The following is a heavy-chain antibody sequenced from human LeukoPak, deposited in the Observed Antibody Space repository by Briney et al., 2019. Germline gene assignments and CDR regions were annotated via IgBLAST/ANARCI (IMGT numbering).Heavy chain of an antibody. CDR2: IKQDGSEK. CDR3: AREQVLDY. J-gene: IGHJ4*02. Sequence: GGSLRLSCAASGFTFNSYWMSWVRQPPGKGLEWVANIKQDGSEKYYVDSVKGRFNISRENAENSLYPQMNSLRADDTAVYYCAREQVLDYWGQGTMVTVSS. V-gene: IGHV3-7*01. CDR1: GFTFNSYW.